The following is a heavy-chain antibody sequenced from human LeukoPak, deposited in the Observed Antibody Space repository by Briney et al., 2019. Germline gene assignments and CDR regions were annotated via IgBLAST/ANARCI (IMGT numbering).Heavy chain of an antibody. V-gene: IGHV1-2*02. CDR2: INPNSGGT. CDR1: LDTLTGYY. J-gene: IGHJ4*02. D-gene: IGHD5-24*01. Sequence: AAVKDSCEPPLDTLTGYYMHSGRQAPGQGLEWMGWINPNSGGTNYAQKFQGRVTMTRDTSMSTAYMELSRLRSDDTAVYYCARGKATIDYWGQGTLVTVSS. CDR3: ARGKATIDY.